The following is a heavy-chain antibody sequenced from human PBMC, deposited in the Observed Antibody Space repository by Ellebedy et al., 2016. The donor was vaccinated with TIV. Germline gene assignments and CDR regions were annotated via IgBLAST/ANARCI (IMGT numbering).Heavy chain of an antibody. D-gene: IGHD6-19*01. CDR3: AREEKWLVHDYYYGMDV. CDR2: ISSSSYYM. Sequence: GESLKISXAASGFTFSSYSMNWVRQAPGKGLEWVSSISSSSYYMFYADSVKGRFTISRDNAKNSLYLQMNSLRAEDTAVYYCAREEKWLVHDYYYGMDVWGQGTTVTVSS. V-gene: IGHV3-21*01. J-gene: IGHJ6*02. CDR1: GFTFSSYS.